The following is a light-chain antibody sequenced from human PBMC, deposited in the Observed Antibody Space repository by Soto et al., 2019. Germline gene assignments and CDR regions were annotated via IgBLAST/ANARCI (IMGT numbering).Light chain of an antibody. CDR3: QQRSTWPT. J-gene: IGKJ1*01. CDR2: DAS. Sequence: EIVLTQSPATLSLSPGERATLSCRASQSVSSYLAWYQQKPGQAPRLLIYDASNRATGIPARFSGSGSGTDFTLTISSLELEDFAVYYCQQRSTWPTFGQVTKV. CDR1: QSVSSY. V-gene: IGKV3-11*01.